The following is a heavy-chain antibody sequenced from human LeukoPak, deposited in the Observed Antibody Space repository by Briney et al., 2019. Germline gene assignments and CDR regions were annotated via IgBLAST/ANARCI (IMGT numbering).Heavy chain of an antibody. V-gene: IGHV4-34*01. D-gene: IGHD5-18*01. Sequence: SETLSLTCAVYGGSFSGYYWSWIRQPPGKGLEWIGEINHSGSTNYNPSLKSRVTISVDTSKNQFSLKLSSVTAADTAVYYCARHNVDTAMVYFDYWGQGTLVTVSS. CDR2: INHSGST. CDR1: GGSFSGYY. J-gene: IGHJ4*02. CDR3: ARHNVDTAMVYFDY.